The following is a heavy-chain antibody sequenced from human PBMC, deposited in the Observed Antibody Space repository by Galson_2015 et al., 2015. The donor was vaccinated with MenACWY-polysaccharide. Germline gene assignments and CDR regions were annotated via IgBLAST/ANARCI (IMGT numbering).Heavy chain of an antibody. D-gene: IGHD3-10*01. Sequence: LTCTVSGDSISSGSYYWSWIRQPAGQGLEWIGRIYTSGSTKYNPSLKSRVTMSVDTSKSQFSLKLSSVTAADTAVYYCARGGGGLGSYYNVFWGQGTLVTVSS. CDR1: GDSISSGSYY. CDR3: ARGGGGLGSYYNVF. V-gene: IGHV4-61*02. J-gene: IGHJ4*02. CDR2: IYTSGST.